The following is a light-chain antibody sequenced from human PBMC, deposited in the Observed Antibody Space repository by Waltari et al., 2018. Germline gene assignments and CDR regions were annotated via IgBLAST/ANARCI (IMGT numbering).Light chain of an antibody. CDR1: PSISKW. Sequence: DIRITQSPSTLPASAGDRVIIPCPASPSISKWLAWYQQKPGKAPKLLIYEASTLQSGVPSRFSGTGSGTDFTLTISSLQPDDFATYYCQQYNSYSLLTFGGGTKVEIK. CDR3: QQYNSYSLLT. V-gene: IGKV1-5*03. CDR2: EAS. J-gene: IGKJ4*01.